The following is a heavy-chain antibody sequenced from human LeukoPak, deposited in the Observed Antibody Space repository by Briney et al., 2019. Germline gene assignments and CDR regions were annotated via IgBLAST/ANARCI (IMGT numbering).Heavy chain of an antibody. Sequence: ASVKVSCKASGYTFTGYYMHWVRQAPGQGLEWMGWINPNSGGTNYAQKFQGRVTMTRDTSISTAYMELRRLRSDDTAVYYCARVLLDYDILTGYYPDYWGQGTLVTVSS. CDR1: GYTFTGYY. D-gene: IGHD3-9*01. CDR2: INPNSGGT. J-gene: IGHJ4*02. CDR3: ARVLLDYDILTGYYPDY. V-gene: IGHV1-2*02.